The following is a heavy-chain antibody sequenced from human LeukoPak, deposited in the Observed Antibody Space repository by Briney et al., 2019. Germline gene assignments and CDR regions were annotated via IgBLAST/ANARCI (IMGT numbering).Heavy chain of an antibody. J-gene: IGHJ4*02. D-gene: IGHD6-19*01. Sequence: RSSETLSLTCTVSGVSINTYFWSWIRQPPGKGLEWIGFIYHSGNTNSNPSLKSRVTLSADTSKSQFSLELTSVTAADTAVYYRARGRARFSRIAVAGRDRYFDYWGQGTRVTVSS. V-gene: IGHV4-59*01. CDR3: ARGRARFSRIAVAGRDRYFDY. CDR2: IYHSGNT. CDR1: GVSINTYF.